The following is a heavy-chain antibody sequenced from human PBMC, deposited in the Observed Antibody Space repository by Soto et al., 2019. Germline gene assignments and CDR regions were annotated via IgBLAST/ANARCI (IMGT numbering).Heavy chain of an antibody. CDR2: IPQDGVDG. D-gene: IGHD2-21*02. CDR1: GFIFSMYS. Sequence: PGGSLRLSCQVSGFIFSMYSMSWVRQTPGKGLEWVAKIPQDGVDGHYADAVKGRFTIFRENGKNSLYLQMNNLGAEDTAVYYCARDHLILPAHDFFYGSDVWGRGATVTVSS. V-gene: IGHV3-7*03. J-gene: IGHJ6*02. CDR3: ARDHLILPAHDFFYGSDV.